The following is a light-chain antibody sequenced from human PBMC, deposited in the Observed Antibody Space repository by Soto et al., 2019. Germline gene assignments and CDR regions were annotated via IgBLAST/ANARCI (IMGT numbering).Light chain of an antibody. V-gene: IGLV6-57*03. CDR1: SGSIASNY. Sequence: NFTLTQPHSVSESPGKTVTISCTRSSGSIASNYVQWYQQRPGSAPTTVIYEDNQRPSGVPDRFSGSIDSSSNSASLTISGLKTEDEADYYCQSYDSSNPWVFGGGTQLTV. CDR3: QSYDSSNPWV. CDR2: EDN. J-gene: IGLJ3*02.